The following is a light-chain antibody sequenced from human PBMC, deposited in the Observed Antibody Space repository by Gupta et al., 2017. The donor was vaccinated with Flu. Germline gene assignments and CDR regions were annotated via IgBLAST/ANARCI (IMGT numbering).Light chain of an antibody. CDR2: AAS. J-gene: IGKJ1*01. Sequence: AVQMTQSPSSLSASVGDRVTITCRASRDIKNDVAWYQQKPGKAPQLLIFAASRLQSGVPSRFSGSGTGSDFTLAIDSLQPEDFATYCCQQNGFFPQTFGPGT. CDR1: RDIKND. CDR3: QQNGFFPQT. V-gene: IGKV1-6*01.